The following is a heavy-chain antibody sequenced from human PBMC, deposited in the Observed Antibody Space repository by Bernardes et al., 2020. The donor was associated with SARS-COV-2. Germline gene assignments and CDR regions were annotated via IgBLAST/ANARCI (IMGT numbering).Heavy chain of an antibody. J-gene: IGHJ6*02. D-gene: IGHD3-3*01. Sequence: GGSLRLSGAASGFTFSSYSMNWVRPAPGKGLEWVSSISSSSSYIYSADSVRGRFPISRDNAKNSLYLQMNSLRAEDTAVYYCARGTDNDFWSGYVDENYYYYGMDVWGQGTTVTVSS. V-gene: IGHV3-21*01. CDR2: ISSSSSYI. CDR1: GFTFSSYS. CDR3: ARGTDNDFWSGYVDENYYYYGMDV.